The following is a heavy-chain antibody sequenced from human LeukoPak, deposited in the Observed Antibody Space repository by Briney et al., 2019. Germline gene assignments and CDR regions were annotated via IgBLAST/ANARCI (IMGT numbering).Heavy chain of an antibody. CDR2: INTDGSIT. D-gene: IGHD3-22*01. V-gene: IGHV3-74*01. CDR3: AKAAYYDSSLRDYFDY. CDR1: GFTFSDYW. Sequence: GGSLRLSCAASGFTFSDYWIHWVRQAPGKGLVWVSRINTDGSITNYADSVKGRFSISRDNAKNTLYLQMSSLRAEDTAVYYCAKAAYYDSSLRDYFDYWGQGTLVTVSS. J-gene: IGHJ4*02.